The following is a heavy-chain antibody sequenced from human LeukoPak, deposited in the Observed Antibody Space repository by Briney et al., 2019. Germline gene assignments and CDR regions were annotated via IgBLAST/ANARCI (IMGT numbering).Heavy chain of an antibody. CDR3: ARRRGYSGYGTFDP. CDR1: GGSISSRSYY. Sequence: SETLSLTCTVSGGSISSRSYYWGWIRQPPGKGLEWIGSMYYSGSTYYNPSLKSRVTISVDTSKNQFSLKLSSVTAADTAVYYCARRRGYSGYGTFDPWGQGTLVTVSS. CDR2: MYYSGST. V-gene: IGHV4-39*01. D-gene: IGHD5-12*01. J-gene: IGHJ5*02.